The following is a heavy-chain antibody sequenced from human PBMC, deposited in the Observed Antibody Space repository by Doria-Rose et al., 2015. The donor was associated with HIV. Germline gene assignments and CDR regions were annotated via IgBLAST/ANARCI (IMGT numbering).Heavy chain of an antibody. CDR3: ARIKSSRWYHKYYFDF. J-gene: IGHJ4*02. V-gene: IGHV2-26*01. CDR1: GVSLSSPGMG. D-gene: IGHD6-13*01. Sequence: QITLEESGPVLVKPTETLTVTCTVSGVSLSSPGMGVSWIRQPPGKALEWLANIFSDDERSYKTSLKSRLTISRGTSKSQVVLTMTDMDPVDTATYYCARIKSSRWYHKYYFDFWGQGTLVIVSA. CDR2: IFSDDER.